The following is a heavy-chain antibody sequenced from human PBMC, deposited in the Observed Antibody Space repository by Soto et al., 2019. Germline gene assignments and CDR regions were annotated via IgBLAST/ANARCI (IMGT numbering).Heavy chain of an antibody. J-gene: IGHJ4*02. D-gene: IGHD2-15*01. V-gene: IGHV3-48*02. CDR3: AGNLVVVAAASFDY. Sequence: PGGSLRLSCAASGFTFSSYSMNWVRQAPGKGLEWVSYISSSSSTIYYADSVKGRFTISRDNAKNSLYLQMNSLRDEDKAVYYCAGNLVVVAAASFDYWGQGTLVTVSS. CDR2: ISSSSSTI. CDR1: GFTFSSYS.